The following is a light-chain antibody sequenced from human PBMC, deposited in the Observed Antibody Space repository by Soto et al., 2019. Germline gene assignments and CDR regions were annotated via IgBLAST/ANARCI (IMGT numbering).Light chain of an antibody. V-gene: IGLV2-14*01. J-gene: IGLJ3*02. Sequence: QSVLTQPASVSGSPGQSITISRTGTSSDIGGYNYVSWYQQHPGKAPKLMIYEVNNRPSGVSNRFSGSKSGNTASLTISGLQAEDEADYYCSSYTSSSTLWVFGGGTKLTVL. CDR2: EVN. CDR3: SSYTSSSTLWV. CDR1: SSDIGGYNY.